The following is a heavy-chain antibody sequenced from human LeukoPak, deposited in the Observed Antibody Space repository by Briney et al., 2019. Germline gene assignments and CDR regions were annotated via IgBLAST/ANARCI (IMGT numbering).Heavy chain of an antibody. V-gene: IGHV4-30-2*01. CDR1: GGSISSGGYS. D-gene: IGHD1-20*01. Sequence: PSETLSLTCAVSGGSISSGGYSWSWIRQPPGKGLEWIGYIYHSGSTYYNPSLKSRVTISVDTSKNQFSLKLSSVTAADTAVYYCARGYNWNIYYFDYWGQGTLVTVSS. J-gene: IGHJ4*02. CDR3: ARGYNWNIYYFDY. CDR2: IYHSGST.